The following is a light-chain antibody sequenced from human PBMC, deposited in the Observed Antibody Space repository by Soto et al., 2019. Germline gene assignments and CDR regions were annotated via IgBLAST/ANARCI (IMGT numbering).Light chain of an antibody. J-gene: IGLJ1*01. V-gene: IGLV2-14*01. CDR2: DVS. CDR1: SSDVGGYNY. Sequence: SVLTQLACVSGSPGQSITISCTGTSSDVGGYNYVSWYQQHPGKAPKFMIYDVSNRPSGVSNRFSGSKSGNTASLTISGLQAEDEADYYCSSYTTSNTRQIVFGTGTKVTVL. CDR3: SSYTTSNTRQIV.